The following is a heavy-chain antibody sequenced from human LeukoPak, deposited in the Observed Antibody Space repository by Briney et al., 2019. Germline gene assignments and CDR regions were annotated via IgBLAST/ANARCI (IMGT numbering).Heavy chain of an antibody. CDR3: ARRVAVAGRDAFDI. CDR2: ISSYNGNT. V-gene: IGHV1-18*01. Sequence: ASVKVSCKASGYTFTSYGISWVRQAPGQGLEWMGWISSYNGNTNYAQKFQGRVTMSTDTSTGTAYMELRSLRSDDTAVYYCARRVAVAGRDAFDIWGQGTTVTVSS. J-gene: IGHJ3*02. D-gene: IGHD6-19*01. CDR1: GYTFTSYG.